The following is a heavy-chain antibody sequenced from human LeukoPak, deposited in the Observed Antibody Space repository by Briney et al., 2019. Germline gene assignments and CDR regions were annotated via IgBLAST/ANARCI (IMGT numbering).Heavy chain of an antibody. V-gene: IGHV3-21*03. Sequence: GRSLRLSCAASGFTFSSYGMHWVRQAPGKGLEWVSSTSSSSTYIFYADSVKGRFTVSRDNSKNTVYLQMNSLRADDTAIYYCAKDGQTGEWELEHWGQGTLVTVSS. CDR3: AKDGQTGEWELEH. CDR1: GFTFSSYG. D-gene: IGHD7-27*01. J-gene: IGHJ1*01. CDR2: TSSSSTYI.